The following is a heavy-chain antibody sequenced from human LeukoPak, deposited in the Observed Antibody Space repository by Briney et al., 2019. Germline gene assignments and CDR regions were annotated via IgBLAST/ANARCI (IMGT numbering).Heavy chain of an antibody. CDR1: GFTFSSYS. D-gene: IGHD2-2*01. CDR2: ISSSSSCI. CDR3: AREVSQLLRHFDY. J-gene: IGHJ4*02. Sequence: GGSLRLSCAASGFTFSSYSMNWVRQAPGKGLEWVSSISSSSSCIYYADSVKGRFTISRDNAKNSLYLQMNSLRAEDTAVYYCAREVSQLLRHFDYWGQGTLVTVSS. V-gene: IGHV3-21*01.